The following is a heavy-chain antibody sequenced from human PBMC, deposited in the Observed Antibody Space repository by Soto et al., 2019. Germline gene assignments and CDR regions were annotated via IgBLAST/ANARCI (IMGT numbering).Heavy chain of an antibody. CDR3: ARNKDLFFPRDPDKYYYYYSGMDV. CDR1: GYSFTSYW. V-gene: IGHV5-51*01. D-gene: IGHD3-10*01. CDR2: IYPGDSDT. J-gene: IGHJ6*02. Sequence: LGESLKISCKGSGYSFTSYWIGWVRQMPGKGLEWMGIIYPGDSDTRYSPSFQGQVTISADKSISTAYLQWSSLKASDTAMYYCARNKDLFFPRDPDKYYYYYSGMDVGGQGATVTVSS.